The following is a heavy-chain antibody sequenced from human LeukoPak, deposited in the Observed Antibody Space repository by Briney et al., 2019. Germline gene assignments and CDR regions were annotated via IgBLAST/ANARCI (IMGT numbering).Heavy chain of an antibody. J-gene: IGHJ3*02. V-gene: IGHV4-61*02. D-gene: IGHD1-1*01. CDR1: GGSISSGSYY. Sequence: SETLSLTCTVSGGSISSGSYYWSWIRQPAGKGLEWIGRVYTSGSTNYNPSLKSRVTISVDTSKNQFSLKLSSVTAADTAVYYCARSPVQLEKDAFDIWGQGTMVTVSS. CDR2: VYTSGST. CDR3: ARSPVQLEKDAFDI.